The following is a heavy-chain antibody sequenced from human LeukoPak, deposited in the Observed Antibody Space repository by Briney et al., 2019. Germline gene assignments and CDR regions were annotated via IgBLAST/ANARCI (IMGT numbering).Heavy chain of an antibody. CDR3: AKRDWPYYFDY. V-gene: IGHV3-30*04. J-gene: IGHJ4*02. Sequence: SGGSLRLSRAASGFTFSSYAMHWVRQAPGKGPEWVAVISYDGSNKYYADSVKGRFRISRDNSKNTVYLQMNSLRADDTAVYYGAKRDWPYYFDYWGQGTLVAVSS. CDR2: ISYDGSNK. CDR1: GFTFSSYA. D-gene: IGHD3/OR15-3a*01.